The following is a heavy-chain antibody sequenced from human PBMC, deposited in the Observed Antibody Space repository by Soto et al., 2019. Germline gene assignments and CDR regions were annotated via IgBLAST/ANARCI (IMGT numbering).Heavy chain of an antibody. D-gene: IGHD3-9*01. V-gene: IGHV1-3*04. CDR2: INTANGNT. J-gene: IGHJ4*02. Sequence: GASVKVSCKASGYPFSSYTIHWVRQAPGQGLEWMGWINTANGNTKYSQKVQGRVTFTRDTSATTAYLELSSLRSEDTAVYYCARESYFNVMNCFDNWGQGTLVTVSS. CDR1: GYPFSSYT. CDR3: ARESYFNVMNCFDN.